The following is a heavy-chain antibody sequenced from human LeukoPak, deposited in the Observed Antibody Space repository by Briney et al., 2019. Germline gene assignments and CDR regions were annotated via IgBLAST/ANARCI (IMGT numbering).Heavy chain of an antibody. Sequence: PGGSLRLSCAASGFTFSSYEMNWVRQAPGKGLEWVSYINHNGVTIYYADSVKGRFTISRDNAKNSLYLQMDSLRAEDTAVYYCARLSRTPGTSIPLFEDWGQGTLVTVSS. J-gene: IGHJ4*02. CDR1: GFTFSSYE. D-gene: IGHD1-1*01. V-gene: IGHV3-48*03. CDR3: ARLSRTPGTSIPLFED. CDR2: INHNGVTI.